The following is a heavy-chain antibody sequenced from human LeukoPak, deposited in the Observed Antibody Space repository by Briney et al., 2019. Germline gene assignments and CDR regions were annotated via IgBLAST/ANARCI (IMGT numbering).Heavy chain of an antibody. CDR3: MKPGESSTSPLDAFDI. Sequence: GGSLRLSCAASGFTFSSYSMNWVRQAPGKGLEWVSFISSSSSYIYYADSVKGRFTISRDNAKNSLYLQMNSLRAEYTAVYYCMKPGESSTSPLDAFDIWGQGTMVTVSS. D-gene: IGHD2-2*01. CDR1: GFTFSSYS. J-gene: IGHJ3*02. V-gene: IGHV3-21*04. CDR2: ISSSSSYI.